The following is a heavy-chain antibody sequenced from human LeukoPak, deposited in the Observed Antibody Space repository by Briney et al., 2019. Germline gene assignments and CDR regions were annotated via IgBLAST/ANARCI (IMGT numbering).Heavy chain of an antibody. V-gene: IGHV4-59*01. CDR1: GGAISSYY. CDR3: ARGSLAYYYYSMDV. J-gene: IGHJ6*03. CDR2: IYYSGTT. Sequence: SSETLSLTCTVSGGAISSYYWSWIGRPPGKGLQWIGYIYYSGTTYYNPSLKSRVTISVDTSKNQFSLKLSSVTAADTDVYYCARGSLAYYYYSMDVWGKGTTVTVSS. D-gene: IGHD3-16*01.